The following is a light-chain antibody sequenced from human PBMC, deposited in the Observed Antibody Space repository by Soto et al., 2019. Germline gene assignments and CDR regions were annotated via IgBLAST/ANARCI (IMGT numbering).Light chain of an antibody. CDR2: DAS. V-gene: IGKV3-11*01. CDR3: QQRSNWPSIT. CDR1: QSVSTN. Sequence: ETVMTQSPATLSVSPGERATLSFSASQSVSTNLAWYQQKPGQAPRLLIYDASNRATGIPARFSGSGSGTDFTLTINSLEPEDSAVYYCQQRSNWPSITFGQGTRLEIK. J-gene: IGKJ5*01.